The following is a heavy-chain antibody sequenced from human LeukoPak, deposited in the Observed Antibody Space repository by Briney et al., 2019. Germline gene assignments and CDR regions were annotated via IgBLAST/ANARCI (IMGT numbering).Heavy chain of an antibody. J-gene: IGHJ4*02. CDR1: GYTFSIYY. D-gene: IGHD4-23*01. Sequence: ASVNVSCKASGYTFSIYYLHWVRQAPEQGLEWVGVINPSNGATSYARRFQGRLTMTRDTSTGTVHMELSSLTSEDTAVYYCARDRAWELLTFDFWGQGTLVTVSS. CDR3: ARDRAWELLTFDF. CDR2: INPSNGAT. V-gene: IGHV1-46*01.